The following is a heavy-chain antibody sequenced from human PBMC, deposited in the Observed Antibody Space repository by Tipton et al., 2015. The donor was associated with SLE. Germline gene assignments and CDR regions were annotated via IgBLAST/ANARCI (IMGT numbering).Heavy chain of an antibody. CDR3: ARAEYHNTPFFDY. D-gene: IGHD6-6*01. CDR1: GGSITSSGYS. J-gene: IGHJ4*02. V-gene: IGHV4-30-2*01. CDR2: IYYSGRG. Sequence: LRLSCAVSGGSITSSGYSWSWIRQPPGKGLEWIGYIYYSGRGHYNPSLRSRVTMSVDRSNNQFSLTLTSVTAADTAVYYCARAEYHNTPFFDYWGQGTQVAVSS.